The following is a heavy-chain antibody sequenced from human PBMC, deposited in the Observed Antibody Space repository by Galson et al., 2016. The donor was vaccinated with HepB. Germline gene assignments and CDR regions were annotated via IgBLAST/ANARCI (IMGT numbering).Heavy chain of an antibody. V-gene: IGHV3-30*18. Sequence: SLRLSCAASGFTFRNYGIHWVRQAPGKGLEWVAVIFYDGSKTHYADSVKGRLTISRDNSKNTLYLQLNSLRVEDTAVYYCPKDRGPFNWNPGFDYWGQGTLVTVSS. CDR1: GFTFRNYG. J-gene: IGHJ4*02. CDR2: IFYDGSKT. D-gene: IGHD1-20*01. CDR3: PKDRGPFNWNPGFDY.